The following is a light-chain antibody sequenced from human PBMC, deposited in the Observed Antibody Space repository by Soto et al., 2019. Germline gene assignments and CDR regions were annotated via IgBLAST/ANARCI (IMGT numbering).Light chain of an antibody. V-gene: IGKV3-15*01. CDR1: PGVSNT. CDR3: QQYESWPYT. CDR2: GAS. J-gene: IGKJ2*01. Sequence: EIVMTQSPATVSLSPGERATLSCRASPGVSNTLAWYQQRPGQAPRLLIYGASIRAPGIPARFSGGVSGTEFTLTITSLQSEDFAVYYCQQYESWPYTFGQGTKLEIK.